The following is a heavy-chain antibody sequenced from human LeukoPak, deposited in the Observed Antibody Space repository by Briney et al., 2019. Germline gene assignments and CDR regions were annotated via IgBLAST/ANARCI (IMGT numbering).Heavy chain of an antibody. CDR3: ARVLDSSSWGGSYFDD. Sequence: RPSETLSLTCTVSGGSISSGDYYWSWIRRPPGKGLDRTGYIYYSGSTYYTPSLKRRLTISLDTSKHQSSLKLSSVTAADMPVYYWARVLDSSSWGGSYFDDWGEGTLVTVSS. J-gene: IGHJ4*02. V-gene: IGHV4-30-4*01. D-gene: IGHD6-13*01. CDR1: GGSISSGDYY. CDR2: IYYSGST.